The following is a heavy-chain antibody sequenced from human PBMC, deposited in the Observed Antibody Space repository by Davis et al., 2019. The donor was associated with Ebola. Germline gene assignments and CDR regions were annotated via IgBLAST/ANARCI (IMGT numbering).Heavy chain of an antibody. Sequence: ASVKVSCKASGYTFTSYYMHWVRQAPGQGLEWMGIINPSGGSTSYAQKFQGRVTMTRDTSTSTVYMELSSLRSEDTAVYYCARYSSGWFAAEYFQHWGQGTLVTVSS. CDR2: INPSGGST. CDR1: GYTFTSYY. CDR3: ARYSSGWFAAEYFQH. D-gene: IGHD6-19*01. J-gene: IGHJ1*01. V-gene: IGHV1-46*01.